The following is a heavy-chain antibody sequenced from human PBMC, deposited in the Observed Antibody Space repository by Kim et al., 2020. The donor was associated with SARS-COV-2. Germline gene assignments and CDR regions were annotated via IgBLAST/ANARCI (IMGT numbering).Heavy chain of an antibody. V-gene: IGHV4-59*08. CDR2: LSYGGNT. CDR3: ARHLGVVTNFDY. D-gene: IGHD3-3*01. J-gene: IGHJ4*02. Sequence: SETLSLTCAVSGGSVNVYYWTWIRQSPGKGLEWIGSLSYGGNTNYNPSLKSRVTLSVDTSKNQFSLKLSSVTAADTAVYYCARHLGVVTNFDYWGQGTLV. CDR1: GGSVNVYY.